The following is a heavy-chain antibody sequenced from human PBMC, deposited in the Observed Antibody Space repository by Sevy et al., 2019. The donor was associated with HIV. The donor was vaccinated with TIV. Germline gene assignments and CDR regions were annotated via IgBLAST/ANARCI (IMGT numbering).Heavy chain of an antibody. CDR1: GFVFSSYT. D-gene: IGHD3-10*01. CDR3: ARDMAYGSGSIVYDY. J-gene: IGHJ4*02. CDR2: IGSSSRYI. Sequence: GGSLRLSCAASGFVFSSYTMNWVRQSPGKGLEWVSSIGSSSRYIFYADSVKGRFTISKANARNSLFLQMNSLRAEDTAVYYCARDMAYGSGSIVYDYWGQGTLVTVSS. V-gene: IGHV3-21*01.